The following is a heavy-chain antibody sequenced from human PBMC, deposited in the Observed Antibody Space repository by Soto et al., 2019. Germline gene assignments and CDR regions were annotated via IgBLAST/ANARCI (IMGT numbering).Heavy chain of an antibody. V-gene: IGHV4-4*02. CDR3: ARVARAGKGGDYDFWSGTRRYFDY. CDR2: IYHSGST. D-gene: IGHD3-3*01. J-gene: IGHJ4*02. Sequence: QVKLQESGPGLVKPSGTLSLTCAVSGGSISSSNWWSWVRQPPGKGLEWIGEIYHSGSTNYNPSLKSRVTLSINKSKNQFSPELRSGSAGGPAVDYCARVARAGKGGDYDFWSGTRRYFDYWGQGTLVTVSS. CDR1: GGSISSSNW.